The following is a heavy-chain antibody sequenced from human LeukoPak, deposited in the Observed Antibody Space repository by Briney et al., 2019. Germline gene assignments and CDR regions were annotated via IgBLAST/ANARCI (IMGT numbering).Heavy chain of an antibody. D-gene: IGHD3-10*01. Sequence: GGSLRLSCAASGFTFSDYYMSWIRQAPGKGLEWVSYISSRGSTIYYADSVKGRFTISRDNAKNSLYLQMNSLRAEDTAVYYCARDGPSRRGSGSYTLPYYFDYWGQGTLVTVSS. V-gene: IGHV3-11*01. CDR3: ARDGPSRRGSGSYTLPYYFDY. J-gene: IGHJ4*02. CDR1: GFTFSDYY. CDR2: ISSRGSTI.